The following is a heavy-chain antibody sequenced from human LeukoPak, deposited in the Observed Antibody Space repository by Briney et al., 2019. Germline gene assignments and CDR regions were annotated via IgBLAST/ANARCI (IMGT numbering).Heavy chain of an antibody. Sequence: SETLSLTCAVSGGSISSGGYSWGWIRQPPGKGLEWIGYIYDSGSTYYNPSLKSRVTISLDRSKNQFSLKLISVTAADTAVYYCARDSEATRRFDYWGQGTLVTVSS. CDR1: GGSISSGGYS. CDR2: IYDSGST. V-gene: IGHV4-30-2*01. D-gene: IGHD1-1*01. CDR3: ARDSEATRRFDY. J-gene: IGHJ4*02.